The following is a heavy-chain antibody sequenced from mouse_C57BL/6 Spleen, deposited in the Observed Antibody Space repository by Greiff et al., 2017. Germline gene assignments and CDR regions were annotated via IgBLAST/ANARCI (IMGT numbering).Heavy chain of an antibody. D-gene: IGHD1-1*01. V-gene: IGHV1-18*01. CDR1: GYTFTDYN. CDR3: ARSRITTVVAPYYYAMDY. CDR2: INPNNGGT. J-gene: IGHJ4*01. Sequence: EVQLQQSGPELVKPGASVKIPCKASGYTFTDYNMDWVKQSHGKSLEWIGDINPNNGGTIYNQKFKGKATLTVDKSSSTAYMELRSLTSEDTAVYYCARSRITTVVAPYYYAMDYWGQGTSVTVSS.